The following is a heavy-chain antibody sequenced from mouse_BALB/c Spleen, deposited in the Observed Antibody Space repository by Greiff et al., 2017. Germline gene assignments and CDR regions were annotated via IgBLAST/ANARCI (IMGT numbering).Heavy chain of an antibody. CDR1: GFNIKDTY. J-gene: IGHJ4*01. V-gene: IGHV14-3*02. Sequence: VQLQQSGAELVKPGASVKLSCTASGFNIKDTYMHWVKQRPEQGLEWIGRIDPANGNTKYDPKFQGKATITADTSSNTAYLQLSSLTSEDTAVYYCARSGYGTYVFMDYWGQGTSVTVSS. CDR3: ARSGYGTYVFMDY. D-gene: IGHD2-1*01. CDR2: IDPANGNT.